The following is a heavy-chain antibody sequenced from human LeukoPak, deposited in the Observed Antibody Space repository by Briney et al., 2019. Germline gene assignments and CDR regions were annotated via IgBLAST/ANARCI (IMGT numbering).Heavy chain of an antibody. J-gene: IGHJ5*02. CDR3: ARPRSRVSWFDP. D-gene: IGHD2-8*01. CDR1: GGSISSSYF. V-gene: IGHV4-39*07. Sequence: PSETLSLTCTVSGGSISSSYFWGWIRQPPGKGLEWIGSIYYNDNTYYNPSLKSGVTISLDTSKNQFSLKLTSVTAADTAVYYCARPRSRVSWFDPWGQGTLVTVSS. CDR2: IYYNDNT.